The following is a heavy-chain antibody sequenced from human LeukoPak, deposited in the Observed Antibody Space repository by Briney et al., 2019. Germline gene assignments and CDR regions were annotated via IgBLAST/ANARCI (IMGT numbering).Heavy chain of an antibody. Sequence: PSETLSLTCAVYGGSFRGYYWSWIRQPPGKGLEWIGEINHSGSTNYNPSLKSRVTISVDTSKNQFSLKLSSVTAADTAVYYCARGDYGITIFGVVIANFDYWGQGTLVTVSS. CDR3: ARGDYGITIFGVVIANFDY. V-gene: IGHV4-34*01. D-gene: IGHD3-3*01. J-gene: IGHJ4*02. CDR2: INHSGST. CDR1: GGSFRGYY.